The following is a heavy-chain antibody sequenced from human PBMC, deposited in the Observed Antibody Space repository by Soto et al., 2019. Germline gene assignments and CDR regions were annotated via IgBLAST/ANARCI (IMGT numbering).Heavy chain of an antibody. V-gene: IGHV4-59*01. CDR3: TRVGGYYGDYPNFDY. CDR1: GGSINGYY. Sequence: SETLSLTCTVSGGSINGYYWSWIRQPPGKGLQWIGNIYYSGSTNYNPSLKSRVTISVVSSKNQVSLKLSSVTAADTAVYYCTRVGGYYGDYPNFDYWGQGTLVTVSS. D-gene: IGHD4-17*01. J-gene: IGHJ4*02. CDR2: IYYSGST.